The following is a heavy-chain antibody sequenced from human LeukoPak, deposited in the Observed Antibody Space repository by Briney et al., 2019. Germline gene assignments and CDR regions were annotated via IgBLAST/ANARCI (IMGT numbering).Heavy chain of an antibody. CDR3: ARDRTLYGSGSYGSY. D-gene: IGHD3-10*01. CDR2: ISSSSSTI. J-gene: IGHJ4*02. CDR1: GFTFGSYS. Sequence: PGGSLRLSCAASGFTFGSYSMNWVRQAPGKGLEWVSYISSSSSTIYYADSVKGRFTISRDNAKNSLYLQMNSLRAEDTAVYYCARDRTLYGSGSYGSYWGQGTLVTVSS. V-gene: IGHV3-48*01.